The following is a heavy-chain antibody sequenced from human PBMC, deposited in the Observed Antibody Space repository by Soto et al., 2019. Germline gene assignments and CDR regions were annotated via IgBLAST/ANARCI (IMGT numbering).Heavy chain of an antibody. Sequence: GASVKVSCKASGGTFSSYAISWVRQAPGQGLEWMGGIIPIFGTANYAQKFQGRVTITADESTSTAYMELSSLRSEDTAVYYCARDDAYYDSSGYYVPFLDYWGQGTLVTVSS. D-gene: IGHD3-22*01. CDR2: IIPIFGTA. CDR3: ARDDAYYDSSGYYVPFLDY. V-gene: IGHV1-69*13. CDR1: GGTFSSYA. J-gene: IGHJ4*02.